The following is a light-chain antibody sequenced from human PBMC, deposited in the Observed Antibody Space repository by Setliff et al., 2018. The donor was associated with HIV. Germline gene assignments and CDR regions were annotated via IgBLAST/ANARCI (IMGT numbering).Light chain of an antibody. CDR2: EVT. V-gene: IGLV2-14*01. CDR3: SSYRSSSTFVV. CDR1: SSDVGGYNY. J-gene: IGLJ2*01. Sequence: LTQPASVSGSPGQSITISCTGTSSDVGGYNYVSWYQQHPGKDPKLMIYEVTNRPSGVSNRFSGSKSGNTASLTISGLQAEDEADYYCSSYRSSSTFVVFGGGTKVTV.